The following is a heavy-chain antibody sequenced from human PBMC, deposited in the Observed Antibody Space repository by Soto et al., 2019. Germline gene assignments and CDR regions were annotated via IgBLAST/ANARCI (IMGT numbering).Heavy chain of an antibody. CDR1: GYSFTSYW. Sequence: GESLKISCKGSGYSFTSYWIGWVRQMPGKGLEWMGIIYPGDSDTRYSPSFQGQVTISADKSISTAYLQWSSLKASDTAMYYCARHDAGGADLYYYYYMDVWGKGTTVTVSS. CDR3: ARHDAGGADLYYYYYMDV. J-gene: IGHJ6*03. D-gene: IGHD3-10*01. CDR2: IYPGDSDT. V-gene: IGHV5-51*01.